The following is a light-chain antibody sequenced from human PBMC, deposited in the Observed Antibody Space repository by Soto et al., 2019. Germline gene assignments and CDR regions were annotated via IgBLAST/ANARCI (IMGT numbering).Light chain of an antibody. J-gene: IGLJ2*01. CDR2: EVS. V-gene: IGLV2-8*01. Sequence: QAVVTQPPSASGSPGQSVTISCTGASSDVGGYNYVSWYQHHPGKAPKLMIYEVSKRPSGVPDRFSGSKSGNTASLTVSGLQAEDEADYYCSSYGGSNNLVFGGGTQLTVL. CDR3: SSYGGSNNLV. CDR1: SSDVGGYNY.